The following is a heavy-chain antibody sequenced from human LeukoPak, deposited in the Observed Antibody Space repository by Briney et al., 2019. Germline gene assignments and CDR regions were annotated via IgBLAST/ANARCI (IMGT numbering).Heavy chain of an antibody. CDR1: GYTFTGYY. CDR3: ARDRVGSGWPRPFYFEV. CDR2: INPNTGAT. J-gene: IGHJ4*02. V-gene: IGHV1-2*02. Sequence: GASVKVSCKPSGYTFTGYYLHWVRQAPGQAPEWMGWINPNTGATAYAQNFQGRVTTSRDTSISTAYMDLSSLRSGDTAIYYCARDRVGSGWPRPFYFEVWGQGTLVTVSS. D-gene: IGHD6-19*01.